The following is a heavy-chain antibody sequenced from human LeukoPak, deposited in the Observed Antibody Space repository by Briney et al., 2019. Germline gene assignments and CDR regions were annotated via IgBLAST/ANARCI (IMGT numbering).Heavy chain of an antibody. CDR2: INSDGSST. V-gene: IGHV3-74*01. J-gene: IGHJ4*02. CDR1: GFTFSIYW. D-gene: IGHD2-15*01. CDR3: ARGTSYCSGGSCSLISPY. Sequence: GGSLRLSCAASGFTFSIYWMTWVRQAPGKGLVWVSRINSDGSSTSYADSVKGRFTISRDNAKNTLYLQMNSLRAEDTAVYYCARGTSYCSGGSCSLISPYWGQGTLVTVSS.